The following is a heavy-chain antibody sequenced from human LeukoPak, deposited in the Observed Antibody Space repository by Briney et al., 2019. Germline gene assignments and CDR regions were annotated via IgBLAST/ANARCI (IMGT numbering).Heavy chain of an antibody. D-gene: IGHD5-24*01. CDR3: ARSVDGYNSFDY. J-gene: IGHJ4*02. CDR1: GGSISSYY. CDR2: IYTSGST. Sequence: SETLSLTCTVSGGSISSYYWSWIRQPAGKGLEWIGRIYTSGSTNYNPSLKSRVTISVDTSKNQFSLKLISVTVADTAVYYCARSVDGYNSFDYWGQGTLVTVSS. V-gene: IGHV4-4*07.